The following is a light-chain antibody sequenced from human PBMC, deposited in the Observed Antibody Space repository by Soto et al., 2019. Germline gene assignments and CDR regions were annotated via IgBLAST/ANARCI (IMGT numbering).Light chain of an antibody. CDR1: QDISNT. CDR2: DAS. J-gene: IGKJ2*01. Sequence: DIQMTQSPSSLSASVGDMVTITCQASQDISNTLHWYQVKQGKDPKLLIYDASTLEAGVPTRFSGSGSGTDFTITITTLELAVVAPYYCHQSDDLRRTFGQRPKLQVK. CDR3: HQSDDLRRT. V-gene: IGKV1-33*01.